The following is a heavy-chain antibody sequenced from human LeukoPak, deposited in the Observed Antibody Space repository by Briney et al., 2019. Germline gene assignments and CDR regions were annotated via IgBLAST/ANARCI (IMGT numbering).Heavy chain of an antibody. J-gene: IGHJ3*02. CDR1: GFTFSSYA. Sequence: GGSLRLSCAASGFTFSSYAMHWVRQAPGKGLEYVSAISSNGGSTNYANSVKGRFTISRDNAKNSLYLQMNSLRAEDTAVYYCARDNIRGSSHAFDIWGQGTMVTVSS. D-gene: IGHD2-2*01. CDR3: ARDNIRGSSHAFDI. V-gene: IGHV3-64*01. CDR2: ISSNGGST.